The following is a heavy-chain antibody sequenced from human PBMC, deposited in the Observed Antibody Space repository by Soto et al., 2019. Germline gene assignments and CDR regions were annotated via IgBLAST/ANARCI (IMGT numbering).Heavy chain of an antibody. CDR2: IDHSGST. J-gene: IGHJ6*02. V-gene: IGHV4-34*01. Sequence: QVQLQQWGAGLLKPSETLSLTCAVYGGSFSGYYWSWIRQPPGKGLEWIGEIDHSGSTNYNPSLKSRVTISVDTSKNQFSLKLSSVTAADTAVYYCARGGGYDFWSGYYPQWWYYGMDVWGQGTTVTVSS. CDR1: GGSFSGYY. CDR3: ARGGGYDFWSGYYPQWWYYGMDV. D-gene: IGHD3-3*01.